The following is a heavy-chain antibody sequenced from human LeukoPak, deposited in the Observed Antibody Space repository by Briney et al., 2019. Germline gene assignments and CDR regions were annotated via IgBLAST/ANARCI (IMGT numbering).Heavy chain of an antibody. Sequence: GGSLRLSCAASGFTFSSYGMSWVRQTPGKGLEWVSAISASGGNTYYADSVKGRFTISRDNSKNTLYLQMNSLRAEDTAVYYCAREAGGTIAFDIWGQGTMVTVSS. D-gene: IGHD1-1*01. CDR2: ISASGGNT. CDR3: AREAGGTIAFDI. V-gene: IGHV3-23*01. J-gene: IGHJ3*02. CDR1: GFTFSSYG.